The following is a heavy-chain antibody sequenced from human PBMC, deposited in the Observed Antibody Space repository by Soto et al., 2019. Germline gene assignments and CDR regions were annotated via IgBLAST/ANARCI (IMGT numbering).Heavy chain of an antibody. CDR2: ISGSGFTT. CDR1: GFTFSNYA. CDR3: ANDRASGYNTNWYPRIDP. J-gene: IGHJ5*02. D-gene: IGHD3-3*01. Sequence: GGSLRLSCIGSGFTFSNYAMSWVRQAPGKGPEWVSVISGSGFTTDYADSVKGRFTISRDNSNNTVYLQMNSLRAEDTAIYYCANDRASGYNTNWYPRIDPWGPGTLVTVSS. V-gene: IGHV3-23*01.